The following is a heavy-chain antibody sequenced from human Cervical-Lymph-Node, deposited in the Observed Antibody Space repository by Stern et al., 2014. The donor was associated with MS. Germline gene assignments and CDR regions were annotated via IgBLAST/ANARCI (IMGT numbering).Heavy chain of an antibody. Sequence: QLQLQQWGAGLLKPSETLSLTCAVYGGSFSGYYWSWIRQPPGKGLEWIGEINHSGSTNYNPSLKSRVTISVDTSKTQFSLKLSSVTAADTAVYYCARGLLLTVTTARGMDVWGQGTTVTVSS. J-gene: IGHJ6*02. CDR3: ARGLLLTVTTARGMDV. CDR1: GGSFSGYY. CDR2: INHSGST. D-gene: IGHD4-17*01. V-gene: IGHV4-34*01.